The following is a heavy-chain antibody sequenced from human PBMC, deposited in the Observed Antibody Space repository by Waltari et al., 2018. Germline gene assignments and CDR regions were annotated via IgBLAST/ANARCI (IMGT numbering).Heavy chain of an antibody. V-gene: IGHV3-74*01. D-gene: IGHD5-12*01. CDR3: AKGGGWLQDY. J-gene: IGHJ4*02. CDR2: INSDGRTT. CDR1: GFTFSSYW. Sequence: EVQLVESGGGLAQPGGSLRLSCVASGFTFSSYWMQWVRQAPGKGLGWGERINSDGRTTNYADSVKGRFTISRDNAKNTLYLQMNSLRAEDTAVYYCAKGGGWLQDYWGQGTLVTVSS.